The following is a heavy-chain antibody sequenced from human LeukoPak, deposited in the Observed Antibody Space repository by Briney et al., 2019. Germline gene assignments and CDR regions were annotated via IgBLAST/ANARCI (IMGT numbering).Heavy chain of an antibody. CDR3: ARVDNYYYYMDV. Sequence: PGGSLRLSCAASGFTVSSNCMSWVRQAPGKGLEWVSVIYSGGSTYYADSVKGRFTISRDNSKNTLYLQMNSLRAEDTAVYYCARVDNYYYYMDVWGKGTTVTVSS. CDR2: IYSGGST. J-gene: IGHJ6*03. V-gene: IGHV3-53*01. CDR1: GFTVSSNC.